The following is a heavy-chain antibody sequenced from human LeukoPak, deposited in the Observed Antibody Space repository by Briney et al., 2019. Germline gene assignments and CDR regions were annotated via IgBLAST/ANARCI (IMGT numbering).Heavy chain of an antibody. CDR3: ARDATGSSSGWYPPPSNFGY. CDR2: INPSGGST. J-gene: IGHJ4*02. CDR1: GYTFTSYY. D-gene: IGHD6-19*01. Sequence: ASVKVSCKASGYTFTSYYMHWVRQAPGQGLEWMGIINPSGGSTSYAQKFQGRVTMTRDMSTSTVYMELSSLRSEDTAVYYCARDATGSSSGWYPPPSNFGYWGQGTLVTVSS. V-gene: IGHV1-46*01.